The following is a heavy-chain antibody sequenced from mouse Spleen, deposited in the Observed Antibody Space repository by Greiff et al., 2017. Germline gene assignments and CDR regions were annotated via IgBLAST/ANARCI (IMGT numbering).Heavy chain of an antibody. CDR1: GYTFTSYG. V-gene: IGHV1-59*01. CDR2: IDPSDSYT. Sequence: QVQLQQSGAELARPGASVKLSCKASGYTFTSYGISWVKQRTGQGLEWIGVIDPSDSYTNYNQKFKGKATLTVDTSSSTAYMQLSSLTSEDSAVYYCAREDYDRGYFDYWGQGTTLTVSS. CDR3: AREDYDRGYFDY. D-gene: IGHD2-4*01. J-gene: IGHJ2*01.